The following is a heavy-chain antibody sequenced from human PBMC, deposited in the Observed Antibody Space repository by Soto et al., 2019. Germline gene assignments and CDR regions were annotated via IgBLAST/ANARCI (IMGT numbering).Heavy chain of an antibody. CDR3: ARVATAMSSNWFDP. V-gene: IGHV4-30-4*01. Sequence: PSETLSLTCTVSGGSISSGDYYWSWIRQPPGKGLEWIGYIYYSGSTYYNPSLKSRVTISVDTSKNQFSLKLSSVTAADTAVYYCARVATAMSSNWFDPWGQGTLVTVSS. J-gene: IGHJ5*02. D-gene: IGHD5-18*01. CDR2: IYYSGST. CDR1: GGSISSGDYY.